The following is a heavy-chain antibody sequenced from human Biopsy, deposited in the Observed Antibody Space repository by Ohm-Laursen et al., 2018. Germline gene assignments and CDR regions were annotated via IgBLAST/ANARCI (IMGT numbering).Heavy chain of an antibody. J-gene: IGHJ6*02. Sequence: SVTVSCKASGYIFGNYYINWVRQVPGQGLEWLGVVKPVAEDTMYAQKFQDRITLTRDASTNTVYKDMTSLTSEHTAVYYCARESPLRLGFCGAIRCFKEVFGIDVWGQGTTVIVSS. D-gene: IGHD2-21*01. CDR2: VKPVAEDT. CDR3: ARESPLRLGFCGAIRCFKEVFGIDV. CDR1: GYIFGNYY. V-gene: IGHV1-46*01.